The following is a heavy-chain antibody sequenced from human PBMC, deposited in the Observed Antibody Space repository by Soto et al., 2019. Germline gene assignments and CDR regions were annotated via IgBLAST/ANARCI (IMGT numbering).Heavy chain of an antibody. J-gene: IGHJ4*02. D-gene: IGHD3-22*01. CDR2: ISYDGSNK. CDR1: GFTFSSYA. Sequence: PGGSLRLSCAASGFTFSSYAMHWVRQAPGKGLEWVAVISYDGSNKYYADSVKGRFTISRDNSKNTLYLQMNSLRAEDTAVYYCARAYDSSGYPDYWGQGTLVTVS. CDR3: ARAYDSSGYPDY. V-gene: IGHV3-30-3*01.